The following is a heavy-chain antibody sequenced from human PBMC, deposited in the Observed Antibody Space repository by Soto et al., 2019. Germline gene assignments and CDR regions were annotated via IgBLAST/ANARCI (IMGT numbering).Heavy chain of an antibody. CDR2: IHNSGTT. CDR1: GGSISSGDYY. V-gene: IGHV4-31*03. Sequence: SETLSLTCTVSGGSISSGDYYWSWIRQHPGKGLEWIGYIHNSGTTYYIPPLRSRVTMAVDTSKNQLSLKLTSVTAADTAVYYCARGVTFGGVIAPRFDPWGQGTLVTVSS. CDR3: ARGVTFGGVIAPRFDP. J-gene: IGHJ5*02. D-gene: IGHD3-16*02.